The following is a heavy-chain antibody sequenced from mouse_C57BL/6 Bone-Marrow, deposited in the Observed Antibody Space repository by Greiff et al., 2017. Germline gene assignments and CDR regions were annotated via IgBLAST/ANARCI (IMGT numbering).Heavy chain of an antibody. CDR1: GYSITSGYY. CDR3: ARDGITTVVADWYFDV. V-gene: IGHV3-6*01. CDR2: ISYDGSN. D-gene: IGHD1-1*01. J-gene: IGHJ1*03. Sequence: EVKLMESGPGLVKPSQSLSLTCSVTGYSITSGYYWNWIRQFPGNKLEWMGYISYDGSNNYNPSLKNRISITRDTSKNQFFLKLNSVTTEDTATXYCARDGITTVVADWYFDVWGTGTTVTVSS.